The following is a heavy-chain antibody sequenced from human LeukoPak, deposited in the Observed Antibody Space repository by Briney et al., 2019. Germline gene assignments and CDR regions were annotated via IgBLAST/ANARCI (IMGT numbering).Heavy chain of an antibody. D-gene: IGHD3-22*01. Sequence: SETLSLTCTVSGGSISSYYWSWIRQPPGKGLEWIGYIYYSGSTNYNPSLKSRVTISVDTSKNQFSLQLNSVTPEDTAVYYCARGDNSIALAAFDIWGQGTMVTVSS. CDR3: ARGDNSIALAAFDI. CDR2: IYYSGST. V-gene: IGHV4-59*12. CDR1: GGSISSYY. J-gene: IGHJ3*02.